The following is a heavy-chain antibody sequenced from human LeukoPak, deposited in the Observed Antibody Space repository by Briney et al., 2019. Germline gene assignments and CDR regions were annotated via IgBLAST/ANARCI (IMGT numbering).Heavy chain of an antibody. CDR3: TTEYFGGFEY. J-gene: IGHJ4*02. CDR1: TFTKAW. D-gene: IGHD3-16*01. CDR2: VKNRGDGMAT. V-gene: IGHV3-15*07. Sequence: NPGGSLRLSCVLSTFTKAWMNWVRQAPGMGLEWVGRVKNRGDGMATDYAAPVKGRFIISRDDSKKTVYLQMDSLKTEDTAVYFCTTEYFGGFEYWGQGTLVTVSS.